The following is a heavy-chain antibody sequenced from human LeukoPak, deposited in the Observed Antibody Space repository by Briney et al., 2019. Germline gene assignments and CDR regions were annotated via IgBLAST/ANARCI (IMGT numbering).Heavy chain of an antibody. CDR1: GFTFSRYW. CDR3: ARVGYGGNAKDY. V-gene: IGHV3-7*04. J-gene: IGHJ4*02. CDR2: IKEDGSKR. Sequence: GGSLRLSCAASGFTFSRYWMSWVRQAPGKGLEWVANIKEDGSKRYYVDSVRGRFSTTRDNAKNSLYLQMNSLRAEDTAVYYCARVGYGGNAKDYWGQGTLVTVSS. D-gene: IGHD4-23*01.